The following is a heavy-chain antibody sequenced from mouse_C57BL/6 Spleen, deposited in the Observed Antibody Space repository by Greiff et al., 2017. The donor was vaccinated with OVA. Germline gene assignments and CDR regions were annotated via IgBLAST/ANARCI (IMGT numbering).Heavy chain of an antibody. CDR1: GYTFTDYE. J-gene: IGHJ2*01. Sequence: QVQLQQSGAELVRPGASVTLSCKASGYTFTDYEMHWVKQTPVHGLEWIGAIDPETGGTAYNQKFKGKAILTADKSSSTAYMELRSLTSEDSAVYYCTRGGVFITTVVATDYWGQGTTLTVSS. CDR3: TRGGVFITTVVATDY. D-gene: IGHD1-1*01. CDR2: IDPETGGT. V-gene: IGHV1-15*01.